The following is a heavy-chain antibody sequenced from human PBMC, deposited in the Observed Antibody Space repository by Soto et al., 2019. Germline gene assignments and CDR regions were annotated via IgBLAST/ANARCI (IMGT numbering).Heavy chain of an antibody. D-gene: IGHD2-15*01. CDR2: INPSGGST. CDR3: AREVGGYCSGGSCKQLRYFQH. Sequence: ASVKVSCKASGYTFTSYYMHWVRQAPGQGLEWMGIINPSGGSTSYAQKFQGRVTMTRDTSTSTAYMELSSLRSEDTAVYYCAREVGGYCSGGSCKQLRYFQHWGQGTLVTVSS. CDR1: GYTFTSYY. V-gene: IGHV1-46*01. J-gene: IGHJ1*01.